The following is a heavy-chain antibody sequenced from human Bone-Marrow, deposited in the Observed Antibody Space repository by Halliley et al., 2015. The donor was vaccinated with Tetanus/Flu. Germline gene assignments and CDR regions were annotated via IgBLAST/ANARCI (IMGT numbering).Heavy chain of an antibody. CDR1: GFSFSSHS. V-gene: IGHV3-21*01. CDR2: ISSTSNYI. D-gene: IGHD1-26*01. CDR3: ARDPEWELRWRGSSNFDY. Sequence: SLRLSCAASGFSFSSHSMNWVRQAPGKGLEWVSSISSTSNYIYYADSVKGRFTISRDNAKDSLFLQMNRLRVEDTAVYYCARDPEWELRWRGSSNFDYLGQGTLVTVSS. J-gene: IGHJ4*02.